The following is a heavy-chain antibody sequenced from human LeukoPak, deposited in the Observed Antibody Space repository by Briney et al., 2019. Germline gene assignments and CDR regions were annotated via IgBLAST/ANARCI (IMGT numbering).Heavy chain of an antibody. V-gene: IGHV3-33*01. CDR1: GFTFSSYG. CDR2: MWYDGSNK. J-gene: IGHJ3*02. D-gene: IGHD3-16*01. Sequence: GGSVRLSCAAWGFTFSSYGVHWVRRAPGKGLEWVAFMWYDGSNKYSADSVNGLFTTSRDNSKNTLYLQMNSLRAEDTAVYYWARDSRFAVDIWGQGTMVTVSS. CDR3: ARDSRFAVDI.